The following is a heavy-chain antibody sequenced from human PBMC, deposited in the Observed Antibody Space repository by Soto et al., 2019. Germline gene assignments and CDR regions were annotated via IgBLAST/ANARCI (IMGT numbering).Heavy chain of an antibody. CDR1: GGSISSTNW. D-gene: IGHD6-19*01. J-gene: IGHJ5*02. CDR3: ASMRGHSSGWYEGWFDP. CDR2: VYHSGSA. V-gene: IGHV4-4*02. Sequence: QVQLQESGPGLVKPSGTLSLTCAVSGGSISSTNWWSWVRQPPGKGLEWIGEVYHSGSANYNPSRKSRVTISVDTSKNQFSLSLSSVTAADTAVYYCASMRGHSSGWYEGWFDPWGQGTLVTVSS.